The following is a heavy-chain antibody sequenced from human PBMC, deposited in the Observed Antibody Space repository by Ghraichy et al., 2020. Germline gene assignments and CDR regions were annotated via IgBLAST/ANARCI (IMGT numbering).Heavy chain of an antibody. CDR2: INHSGST. J-gene: IGHJ5*02. CDR3: ASEVFHYDFWSGSPRWFDP. V-gene: IGHV4-34*01. Sequence: SETLSLTCAVYGGSFSGYYWSWIRQPPGKGLEWIGEINHSGSTNYNPSLKSRVTISVDTPKNQFSLKLSSVTAADTAVYYCASEVFHYDFWSGSPRWFDPWGQGTLVTVSS. CDR1: GGSFSGYY. D-gene: IGHD3-3*01.